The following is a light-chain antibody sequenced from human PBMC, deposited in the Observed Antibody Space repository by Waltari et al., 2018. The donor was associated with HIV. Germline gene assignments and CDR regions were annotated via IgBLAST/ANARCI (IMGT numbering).Light chain of an antibody. CDR3: QQYYNYPRT. J-gene: IGKJ1*01. CDR1: QDISGF. V-gene: IGKV1-8*01. Sequence: AIRMTQSPSSFSASTGDRVTITCRASQDISGFFAWYQQKPGKAPNLLISGASTLQSGVPSRFNGSGSGTDFTLTISCLQSEDVATYYCQQYYNYPRTFGQGTRVEIK. CDR2: GAS.